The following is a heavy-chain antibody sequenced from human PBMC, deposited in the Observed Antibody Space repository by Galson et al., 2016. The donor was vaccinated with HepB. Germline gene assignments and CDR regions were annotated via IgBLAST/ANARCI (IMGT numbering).Heavy chain of an antibody. J-gene: IGHJ6*02. D-gene: IGHD5-24*01. CDR2: ISYDGGNK. V-gene: IGHV3-30*18. CDR1: GFIFTNYG. Sequence: SLRLSCAASGFIFTNYGMHWVRQAPGKGLEWVAVISYDGGNKYYADSVKGRFTISRDNSEKTVYLQMNSLRGEDTAVYYCAKDFWDLRGGCYNSYGLDVWGQGTTVTVSS. CDR3: AKDFWDLRGGCYNSYGLDV.